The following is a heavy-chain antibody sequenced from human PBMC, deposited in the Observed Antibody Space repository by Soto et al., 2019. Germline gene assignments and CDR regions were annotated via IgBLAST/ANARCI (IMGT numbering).Heavy chain of an antibody. V-gene: IGHV4-31*03. CDR1: GGSISSGGYY. CDR2: IYYSGST. Sequence: QVQLQESGPGLVKPSQTLSLTCTVSGGSISSGGYYWSWIRQHPGKGLEWMGYIYYSGSTYYNPSLKSRVTISVDTSKNQFSLKLSSVTAADTAVYYCARVRAYYGSGSYYYWYFDLWGRGTLVTVSS. D-gene: IGHD3-10*01. J-gene: IGHJ2*01. CDR3: ARVRAYYGSGSYYYWYFDL.